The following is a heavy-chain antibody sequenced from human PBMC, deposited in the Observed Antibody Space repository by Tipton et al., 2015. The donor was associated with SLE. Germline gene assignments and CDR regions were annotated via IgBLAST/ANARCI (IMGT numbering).Heavy chain of an antibody. CDR3: AKGEGFYGDLYFHH. Sequence: TLSLTCTVSDGSISTSYWSWIRQSPERRLEWIGYIYGNGNTNYNPSLKSRVTMSIDTSKKHFSLTLTSVTAADTAVYYCAKGEGFYGDLYFHHWGRGTLVTVSS. CDR1: DGSISTSY. CDR2: IYGNGNT. J-gene: IGHJ1*01. V-gene: IGHV4-59*01. D-gene: IGHD1-26*01.